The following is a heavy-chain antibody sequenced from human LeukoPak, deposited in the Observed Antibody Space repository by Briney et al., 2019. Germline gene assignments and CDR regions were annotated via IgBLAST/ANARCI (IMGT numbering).Heavy chain of an antibody. CDR2: MNPDSGNA. V-gene: IGHV1-8*01. Sequence: ASVKVSCKASGYKFTSDINWMRPAPGQGLAWMGWMNPDSGNAEYAQKFQGRVTMTRDNSISTAYMELRSLRSEDTAVYYCARGAVSPDCNGGSCYTFDYLGQGTLVTVSS. J-gene: IGHJ4*02. CDR1: GYKFTSD. CDR3: ARGAVSPDCNGGSCYTFDY. D-gene: IGHD2-15*01.